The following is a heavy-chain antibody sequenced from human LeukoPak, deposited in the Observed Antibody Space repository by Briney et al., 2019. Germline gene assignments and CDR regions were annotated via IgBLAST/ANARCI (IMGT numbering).Heavy chain of an antibody. J-gene: IGHJ4*02. Sequence: SETLSLTCTVSGGSISNYYWSWIRQPPGKGLEWIGYIYYSGSTNYNPSLTSRVTISVDTAKKQFSLKLSSVTAADTAVYYCARDEVVTSGPFDYWGQGTLVTVSS. D-gene: IGHD4-23*01. CDR1: GGSISNYY. V-gene: IGHV4-59*01. CDR3: ARDEVVTSGPFDY. CDR2: IYYSGST.